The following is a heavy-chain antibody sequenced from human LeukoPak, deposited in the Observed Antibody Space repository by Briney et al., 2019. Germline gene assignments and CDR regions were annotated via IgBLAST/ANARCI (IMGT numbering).Heavy chain of an antibody. V-gene: IGHV3-66*01. CDR3: AKAQYDFWSGYFVYFDY. J-gene: IGHJ4*02. CDR1: GFTVSSNY. Sequence: GGSLRLSCAASGFTVSSNYMSWVRQAPGKGLEWVSVIYSGGSTYYADSVKGRFTISRDNSKNTLYLQMNSLRAEDTAVYYCAKAQYDFWSGYFVYFDYWGQGTLVTVSS. D-gene: IGHD3-3*01. CDR2: IYSGGST.